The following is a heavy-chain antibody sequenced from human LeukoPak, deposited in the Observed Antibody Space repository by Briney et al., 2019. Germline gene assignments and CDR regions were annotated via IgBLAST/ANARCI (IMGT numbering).Heavy chain of an antibody. CDR2: IYHDGST. Sequence: PSETLSLTCAVSGGSISSNNWWIWVRQSPEKGLQWIGEIYHDGSTNYNPSLKSRVTISMDKSKNQLSLKLNFVTAADTAVYYCARDQTYSGSGIYTYFDYWGQGILVTVSS. D-gene: IGHD3-10*01. CDR3: ARDQTYSGSGIYTYFDY. CDR1: GGSISSNNW. V-gene: IGHV4-4*02. J-gene: IGHJ4*02.